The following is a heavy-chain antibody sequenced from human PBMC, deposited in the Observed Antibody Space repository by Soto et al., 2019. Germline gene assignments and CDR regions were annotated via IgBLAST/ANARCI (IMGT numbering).Heavy chain of an antibody. CDR1: GFTFSSYA. J-gene: IGHJ4*02. CDR2: ISGSGGST. CDR3: AKELLRLGESLERYFDY. Sequence: GGSLRLSCAASGFTFSSYAMYWVRQAPGKGLEWVSVISGSGGSTYYADSVKGRFTISRDNSKSTLYLQMNSLRAEDTAVYYCAKELLRLGESLERYFDYWGQGTLVTVSS. V-gene: IGHV3-23*01. D-gene: IGHD3-10*01.